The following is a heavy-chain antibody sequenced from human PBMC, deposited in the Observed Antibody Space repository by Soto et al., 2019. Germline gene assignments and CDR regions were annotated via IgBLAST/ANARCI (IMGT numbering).Heavy chain of an antibody. V-gene: IGHV3-30*18. D-gene: IGHD3-10*01. CDR1: GFNFSKYG. CDR2: ISYDGYLK. CDR3: AKDFKVSGSHYGTLNYYYGMDV. Sequence: GGSLRRSGEASGFNFSKYGMQGVRQAPGKGLEWVAVISYDGYLKYYVDSVKGRFTVARDNSKNTLFLEMNSLRVEDTAVYFCAKDFKVSGSHYGTLNYYYGMDVWGQGTTVPVSS. J-gene: IGHJ6*02.